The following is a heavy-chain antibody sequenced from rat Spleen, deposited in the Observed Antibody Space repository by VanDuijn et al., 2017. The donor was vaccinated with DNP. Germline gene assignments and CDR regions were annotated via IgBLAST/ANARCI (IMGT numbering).Heavy chain of an antibody. V-gene: IGHV4-2*01. CDR2: INKDSSTI. D-gene: IGHD1-7*01. Sequence: EVKLVESGGGLVQPGRSLKLSCAASGFNFNVYWMGWVRQAPGKGLEWIGEINKDSSTINYTPSLRDKFTISRDNAQNTLYLQMSRLESEDTAIYYCIRAGYYGYMAYWGQGTLVTVSS. CDR3: IRAGYYGYMAY. CDR1: GFNFNVYW. J-gene: IGHJ3*01.